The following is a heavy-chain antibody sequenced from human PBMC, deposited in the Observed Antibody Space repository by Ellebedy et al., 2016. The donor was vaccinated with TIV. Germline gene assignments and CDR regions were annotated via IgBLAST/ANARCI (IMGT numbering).Heavy chain of an antibody. V-gene: IGHV3-11*06. CDR1: GFTFSDYY. Sequence: GESLKISCVASGFTFSDYYMSWIRQAPGKGLEWVSTISTSSSYTKCADFVKGRFTISRDNAKNSLYLQMNSLRAEDTAVYYCARDENYGAEVIDYWGQGTLVTVSS. J-gene: IGHJ4*02. D-gene: IGHD4-17*01. CDR3: ARDENYGAEVIDY. CDR2: ISTSSSYT.